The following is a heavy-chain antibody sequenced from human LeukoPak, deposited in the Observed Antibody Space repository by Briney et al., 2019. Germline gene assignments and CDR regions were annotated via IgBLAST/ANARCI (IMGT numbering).Heavy chain of an antibody. D-gene: IGHD2-21*02. Sequence: GGSLRLSCAASGFTFSSYAMSWVRQAPGKGLEWVSAISGSGGSTYYADSVKGRFTISRDNSKNTLYLQMNSLRAEDTAVYYCAKAYCGGDCYPGEIFDYWGQGTLVTVSS. CDR2: ISGSGGST. V-gene: IGHV3-23*01. CDR3: AKAYCGGDCYPGEIFDY. J-gene: IGHJ4*02. CDR1: GFTFSSYA.